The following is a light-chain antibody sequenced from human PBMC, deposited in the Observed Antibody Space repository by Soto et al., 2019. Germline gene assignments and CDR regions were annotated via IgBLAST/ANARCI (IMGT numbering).Light chain of an antibody. CDR2: GAS. Sequence: DILLTQSPSSLSGFVGDTVTITCRASQRISGAYVNWFQQQPGKAPKLIIYGASRLQPGVPSRFSGAGSGTEFAITISRLQPEDLGTYFCQQSDTTPLTFGGGTRV. J-gene: IGKJ4*01. CDR3: QQSDTTPLT. V-gene: IGKV1-39*01. CDR1: QRISGAY.